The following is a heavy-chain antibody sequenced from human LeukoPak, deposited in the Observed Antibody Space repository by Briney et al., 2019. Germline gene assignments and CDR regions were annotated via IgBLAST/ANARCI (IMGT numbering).Heavy chain of an antibody. V-gene: IGHV3-23*01. CDR1: GFTFSSYA. CDR3: PKVGSGSSQRYPFDI. J-gene: IGHJ3*02. CDR2: ISGGGGSR. D-gene: IGHD2-15*01. Sequence: GGSLRLSCAASGFTFSSYAMSCVRQAPGKGLEWGSGISGGGGSRYYADSVKGRFTIYRDNSKHTLYLKMNSLRAEDTALSYCPKVGSGSSQRYPFDIWGQGTMVTVS.